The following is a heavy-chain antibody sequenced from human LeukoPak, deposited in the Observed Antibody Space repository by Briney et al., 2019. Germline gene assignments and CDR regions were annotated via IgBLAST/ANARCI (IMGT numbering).Heavy chain of an antibody. Sequence: PSETLSLTCNVRSDSIRNYYCSWFRQPPGTGLEWIGYVYYTGSINYSPSLESRVTISLDTFKKQFFLRLTSLTAADRAVYYCAAEERNYGLQWGQGTLVTVSS. V-gene: IGHV4-59*01. CDR3: AAEERNYGLQ. D-gene: IGHD3-16*01. CDR2: VYYTGSI. J-gene: IGHJ4*02. CDR1: SDSIRNYY.